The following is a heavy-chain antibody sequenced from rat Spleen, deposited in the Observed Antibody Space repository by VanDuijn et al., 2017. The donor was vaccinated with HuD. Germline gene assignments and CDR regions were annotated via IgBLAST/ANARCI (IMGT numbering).Heavy chain of an antibody. D-gene: IGHD1-2*01. CDR1: GFSLSNYG. CDR2: IWGNGNA. CDR3: ARSDYSSPYYFDY. J-gene: IGHJ2*01. Sequence: QVQLKESGPGLVKPSLTLSLTCTVSGFSLSNYGVIWVRQPPGTGLEWMGVIWGNGNANYNSALKSRLSISRDTSKSQVFLKMNKLPTEATAMYFCARSDYSSPYYFDYWGQGVMVTVSS. V-gene: IGHV2S61*01.